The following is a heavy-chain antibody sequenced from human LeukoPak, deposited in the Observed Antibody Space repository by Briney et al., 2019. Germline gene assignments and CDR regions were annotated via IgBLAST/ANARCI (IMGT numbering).Heavy chain of an antibody. D-gene: IGHD3-22*01. J-gene: IGHJ4*02. CDR2: ISSSGSTI. CDR1: GFTFSSYE. Sequence: RGSLRLSCAASGFTFSSYEMNWVRQAPGKGLEWVSYISSSGSTIYYADSVKGRFTISRDNAKNSLYLQMNSLRAEDTAVYYCARSNGYYDSSGYPTWGQGTLVTVSS. V-gene: IGHV3-48*03. CDR3: ARSNGYYDSSGYPT.